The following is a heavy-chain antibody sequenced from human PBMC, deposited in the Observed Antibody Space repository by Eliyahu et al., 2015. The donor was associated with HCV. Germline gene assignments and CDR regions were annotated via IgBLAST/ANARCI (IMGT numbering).Heavy chain of an antibody. CDR3: AKTMIVVVIYSWGAFDI. CDR2: ISGSGGST. D-gene: IGHD3-22*01. J-gene: IGHJ3*02. V-gene: IGHV3-23*01. Sequence: EVQLLESGGXLVQPGGSLRLXCXASGFTXSSXAMSWVRQAPGKGLEWVSAISGSGGSTXYADSVKGRFTISRDNSKNTLYLQMNSLRAEDTAVYYCAKTMIVVVIYSWGAFDIWGQGTMVTVSS. CDR1: GFTXSSXA.